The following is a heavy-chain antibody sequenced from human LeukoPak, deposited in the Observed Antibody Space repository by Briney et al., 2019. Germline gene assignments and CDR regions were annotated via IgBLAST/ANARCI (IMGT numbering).Heavy chain of an antibody. Sequence: GGSLRLSCAASGFTFSDYYMSWIRQAPGEGLEWVSYISSSGSTIYYADSVKGRFTISRDNAKNSLYLQTNSLRAEDTAVYYCARSDSSGYPNWFDPWGQGTLVTVSS. J-gene: IGHJ5*02. CDR1: GFTFSDYY. CDR2: ISSSGSTI. CDR3: ARSDSSGYPNWFDP. D-gene: IGHD3-22*01. V-gene: IGHV3-11*01.